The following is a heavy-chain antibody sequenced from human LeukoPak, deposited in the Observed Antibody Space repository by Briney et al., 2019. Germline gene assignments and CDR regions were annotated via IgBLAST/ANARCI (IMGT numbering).Heavy chain of an antibody. J-gene: IGHJ6*02. D-gene: IGHD6-13*01. CDR2: IYSGGST. Sequence: PGGSLRLSCAASGFTVSSNYMSWVRQAPGKGLEWVSVIYSGGSTYYADSVKGRFTISRDNSKNTLYLQMNSLRAEDTAVYYCASAWGHTAAAYYGMDVWGQGTTVTVSS. V-gene: IGHV3-66*01. CDR3: ASAWGHTAAAYYGMDV. CDR1: GFTVSSNY.